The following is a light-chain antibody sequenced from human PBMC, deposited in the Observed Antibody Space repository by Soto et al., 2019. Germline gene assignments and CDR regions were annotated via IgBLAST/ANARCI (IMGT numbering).Light chain of an antibody. Sequence: DIEMTQSPSTLSASVGDRVTITCRASQSITTWLAWYQQKPGEVPKLLIYSASSLQSGVPSRFSGSASGTDFTLSISNLQPEDFATYYCQQSFRPHITFGQGTRLEIK. CDR1: QSITTW. CDR2: SAS. J-gene: IGKJ5*01. V-gene: IGKV1-39*01. CDR3: QQSFRPHIT.